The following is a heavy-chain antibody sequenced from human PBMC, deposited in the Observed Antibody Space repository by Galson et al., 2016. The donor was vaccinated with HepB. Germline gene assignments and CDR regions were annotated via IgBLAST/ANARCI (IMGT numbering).Heavy chain of an antibody. D-gene: IGHD2-21*02. CDR1: GYSFTTFG. CDR3: GRVMLYCKTTDCYAGETGKGPDV. V-gene: IGHV1-18*01. CDR2: ISPYNDKK. J-gene: IGHJ6*02. Sequence: SVKVSCKASGYSFTTFGIIWVRQAPGQGLEWMGWISPYNDKKKYAQNFQGRVTMSADTSTTTASMELSSLSSDDTAMYYCGRVMLYCKTTDCYAGETGKGPDVWRRGTTVIVSS.